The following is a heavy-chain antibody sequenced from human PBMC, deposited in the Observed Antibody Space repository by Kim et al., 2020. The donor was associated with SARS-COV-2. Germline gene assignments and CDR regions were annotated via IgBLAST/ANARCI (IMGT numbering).Heavy chain of an antibody. D-gene: IGHD6-13*01. Sequence: SQTLSLTCAISGDSVSSNSAAWNWIRQSPSRGLEWLGRTYYRSKWYNDYAVSVKSRITINPDTSKNQFSLQLNSVTPEDTAVYYCAREYIDGVIAAAGGINWFDPWGQGTLVTVSS. J-gene: IGHJ5*02. CDR3: AREYIDGVIAAAGGINWFDP. CDR1: GDSVSSNSAA. V-gene: IGHV6-1*01. CDR2: TYYRSKWYN.